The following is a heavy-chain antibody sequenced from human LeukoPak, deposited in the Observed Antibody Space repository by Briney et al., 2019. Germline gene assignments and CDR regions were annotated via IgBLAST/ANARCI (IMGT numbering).Heavy chain of an antibody. V-gene: IGHV1-46*01. CDR1: GYSFTSNY. CDR3: ARERSSITVAGFFDY. CDR2: IYPRDGST. Sequence: GASVKVSYKASGYSFTSNYIHWVRQAPGQGLEWMGMIYPRDGSTSYAQKFQGRVTMTRDTSTSTVYMELSSLRSEDTAVYYCARERSSITVAGFFDYWGQGTLVTVSS. D-gene: IGHD6-19*01. J-gene: IGHJ4*02.